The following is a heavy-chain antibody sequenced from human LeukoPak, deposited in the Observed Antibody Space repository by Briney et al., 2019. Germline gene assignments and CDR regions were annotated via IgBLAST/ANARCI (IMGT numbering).Heavy chain of an antibody. J-gene: IGHJ4*02. Sequence: SVTVSCKASGGTFSSYAISWVRQAPGQGLEWMGRIIPILGIANYAQKFQGRVTITADKSTSTAYMELSSLRSEDTAVYYCARGPGILTIFGPHLYYFDYWGQGTLVTVSS. D-gene: IGHD3-3*01. V-gene: IGHV1-69*04. CDR1: GGTFSSYA. CDR3: ARGPGILTIFGPHLYYFDY. CDR2: IIPILGIA.